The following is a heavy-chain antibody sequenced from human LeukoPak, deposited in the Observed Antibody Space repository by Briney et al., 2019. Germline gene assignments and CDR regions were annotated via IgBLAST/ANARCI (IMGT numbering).Heavy chain of an antibody. Sequence: GGSLTLSCAASGFTFSYHWMTWVRQAPGKGLEWVAVISYDGSNKYYADSVKGRFTISRDNSKNTLYLQMNSLRAEDTAVYYCAKDSSSGWYSAGHYYWGQGTLVTVSS. V-gene: IGHV3-30*18. J-gene: IGHJ4*02. CDR3: AKDSSSGWYSAGHYY. CDR2: ISYDGSNK. CDR1: GFTFSYHW. D-gene: IGHD6-19*01.